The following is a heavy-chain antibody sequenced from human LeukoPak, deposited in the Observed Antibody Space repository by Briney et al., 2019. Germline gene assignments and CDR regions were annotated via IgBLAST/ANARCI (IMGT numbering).Heavy chain of an antibody. CDR1: GFTFSDYY. Sequence: GGSLRLSCAASGFTFSDYYMSWIRQAPGKGLEWVSYISSSGSTIYYADSVKGRFTISRDNAKNSLYLQMNSLRAEDTDVYYCARYQLLYYFDYWGQGTLVTVSS. J-gene: IGHJ4*02. D-gene: IGHD2-2*01. V-gene: IGHV3-11*01. CDR2: ISSSGSTI. CDR3: ARYQLLYYFDY.